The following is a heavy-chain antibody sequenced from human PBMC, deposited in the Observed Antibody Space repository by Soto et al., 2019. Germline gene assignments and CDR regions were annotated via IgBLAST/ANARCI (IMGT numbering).Heavy chain of an antibody. D-gene: IGHD1-26*01. Sequence: PSETLSLTCAVSGGSISSGGYSWSWIRQPPGKGLEWIGYIYHSGSTYYNPSLKSRVTISVDRSKNQFSLKLSSVTAADTAVYYCARAEVGATAWFDPRCQGTLVTVSS. V-gene: IGHV4-30-2*01. J-gene: IGHJ5*02. CDR1: GGSISSGGYS. CDR3: ARAEVGATAWFDP. CDR2: IYHSGST.